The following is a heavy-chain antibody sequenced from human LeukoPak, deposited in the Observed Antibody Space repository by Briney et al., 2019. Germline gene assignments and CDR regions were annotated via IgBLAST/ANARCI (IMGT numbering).Heavy chain of an antibody. D-gene: IGHD3-22*01. V-gene: IGHV1-69*05. CDR3: AREAGYYDSSGYYGGLIN. CDR1: GGTFSSYA. CDR2: IIPIFGTA. J-gene: IGHJ4*02. Sequence: SVKVSCKASGGTFSSYAISWVRQAPGQGLEWMGGIIPIFGTANYAQKFQGRVTITTDESTSTAYMELSSLRSEDTAVYYCAREAGYYDSSGYYGGLINSGQGTLVTVSS.